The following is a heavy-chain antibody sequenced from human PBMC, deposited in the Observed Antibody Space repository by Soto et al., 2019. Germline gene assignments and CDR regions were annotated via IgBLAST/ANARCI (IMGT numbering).Heavy chain of an antibody. Sequence: EVQLVESGGGLVQPGGSLRLSCAASGFTFSSYWMHWVRQAPGKGLVWVSRINSDGSSTSYADSVKGRFTISRDNAKNTLYLQMNSLRAEDTAVYYCARGYHDSSGYYYFDYWGQGTLVTVSS. CDR3: ARGYHDSSGYYYFDY. V-gene: IGHV3-74*01. D-gene: IGHD3-22*01. J-gene: IGHJ4*02. CDR2: INSDGSST. CDR1: GFTFSSYW.